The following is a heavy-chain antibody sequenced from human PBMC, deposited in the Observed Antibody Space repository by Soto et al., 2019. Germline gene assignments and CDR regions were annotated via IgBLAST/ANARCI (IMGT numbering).Heavy chain of an antibody. Sequence: EVQLLESGGDLVQPGGSLRLSCVASGFSFDNYGMSWVRQAPVEGLEWISAIKSDGTSTYYAASVEDRFTISRDNSKNTLYLQLNSLRAEDTAVYYCAQLGLMTFSHKHYFNHWGRGTLVTVSS. CDR2: IKSDGTST. V-gene: IGHV3-23*01. CDR3: AQLGLMTFSHKHYFNH. D-gene: IGHD3-16*01. CDR1: GFSFDNYG. J-gene: IGHJ4*02.